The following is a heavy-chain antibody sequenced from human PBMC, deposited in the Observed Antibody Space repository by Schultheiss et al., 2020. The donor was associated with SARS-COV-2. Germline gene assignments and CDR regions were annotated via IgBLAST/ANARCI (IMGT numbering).Heavy chain of an antibody. J-gene: IGHJ3*02. CDR1: GYTFTNYY. V-gene: IGHV1-46*01. D-gene: IGHD1-26*01. Sequence: ASVKVSCKAAGYTFTNYYMNWVRQAPGHGLEWLGIINPSGGSTSYAQKFQERVTITRDMSTSTVYMELSSLRSEDTAVYHCSADTDSGSSVIWGQGTMVTVSS. CDR3: SADTDSGSSVI. CDR2: INPSGGST.